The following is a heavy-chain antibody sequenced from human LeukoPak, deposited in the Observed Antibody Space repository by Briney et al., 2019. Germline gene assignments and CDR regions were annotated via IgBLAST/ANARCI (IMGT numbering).Heavy chain of an antibody. J-gene: IGHJ4*02. CDR3: ARGAIAAAGMIDY. D-gene: IGHD6-13*01. V-gene: IGHV4-4*02. CDR1: GGSISSSNW. Sequence: SETLSLTCAVSGGSISSSNWWRWVRQPPGKGLEWIGEIYHSGSTNYNPSLKSRVTISVDKSKNQFSLKLSSVTAADTAVYYCARGAIAAAGMIDYWGQGTLVTVSS. CDR2: IYHSGST.